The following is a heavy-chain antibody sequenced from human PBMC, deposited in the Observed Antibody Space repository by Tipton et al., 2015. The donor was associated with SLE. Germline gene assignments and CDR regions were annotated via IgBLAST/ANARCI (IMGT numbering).Heavy chain of an antibody. CDR1: GYSFTDYW. CDR2: IGPGDSDT. D-gene: IGHD3/OR15-3a*01. Sequence: VQLVQSGAEVKEPGESLKISCKGSGYSFTDYWIGWVRQMPGKGLEWMGIIGPGDSDTRYSPSFQGQVTISADKSISPAYLQGSSRKASATAMYYCARLRDWTDYFDYWGQGTLVTVSS. V-gene: IGHV5-51*03. J-gene: IGHJ4*02. CDR3: ARLRDWTDYFDY.